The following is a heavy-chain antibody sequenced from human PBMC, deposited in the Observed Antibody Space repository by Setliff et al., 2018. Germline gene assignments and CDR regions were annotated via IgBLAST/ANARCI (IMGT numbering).Heavy chain of an antibody. Sequence: ASVKVSCKASGYIFTDYGASWVRQAPGQGLEWVGWISPHNVKTCYAPKFQDRITMTTETSTSTAYLEFQSLRSDDTAIYYCSSLVRFCTKISCQRLLGDDYWGQVALVTVS. V-gene: IGHV1-18*01. J-gene: IGHJ4*02. CDR1: GYIFTDYG. CDR2: ISPHNVKT. D-gene: IGHD2-2*01. CDR3: SSLVRFCTKISCQRLLGDDY.